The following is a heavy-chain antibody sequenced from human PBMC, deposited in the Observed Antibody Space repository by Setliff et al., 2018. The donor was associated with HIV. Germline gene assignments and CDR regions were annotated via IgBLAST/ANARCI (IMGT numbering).Heavy chain of an antibody. V-gene: IGHV4-4*07. CDR3: ATSPAGEILGSRPFYFDY. D-gene: IGHD3-10*01. CDR2: ISATGTI. CDR1: GGSINTDY. J-gene: IGHJ4*02. Sequence: KTSETLSLTCTVSGGSINTDYWSWIRQPAGKGLEFLGRISATGTINYNPSLRSRLTLSVDTPNNQFSLKLTSVTAADTAVYYCATSPAGEILGSRPFYFDYWGQGTLVTVSS.